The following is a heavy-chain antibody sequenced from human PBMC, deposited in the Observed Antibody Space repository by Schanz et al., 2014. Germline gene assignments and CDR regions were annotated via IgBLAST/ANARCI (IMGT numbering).Heavy chain of an antibody. CDR1: GSIFSKLL. CDR3: ATGPHIVVAFDY. J-gene: IGHJ4*02. D-gene: IGHD2-21*01. V-gene: IGHV1-24*01. Sequence: QVQLVQSGAEVKKPGASVKVSCKVSGSIFSKLLMHWVRQGPAKGLEWMGGFDPKKGEAIYAQKFQGRVIMTEDTSTGTAYMELRSLTSEDTAVYYCATGPHIVVAFDYWGQGTLVTVSS. CDR2: FDPKKGEA.